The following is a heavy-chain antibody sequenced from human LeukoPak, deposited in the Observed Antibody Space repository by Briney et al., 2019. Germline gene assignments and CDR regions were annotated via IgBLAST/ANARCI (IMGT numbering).Heavy chain of an antibody. V-gene: IGHV1-69*13. CDR2: IIPIFGTA. J-gene: IGHJ4*02. D-gene: IGHD3-22*01. CDR1: GGTFSSYA. Sequence: ASVKVSCKASGGTFSSYAISWVRQAPGQGLEWMGGIIPIFGTANYAQKFQGRVTITADESTSTAYMELSGLRSEDTAVYYCARGPITTRSHFDYWGQGTLVTVSS. CDR3: ARGPITTRSHFDY.